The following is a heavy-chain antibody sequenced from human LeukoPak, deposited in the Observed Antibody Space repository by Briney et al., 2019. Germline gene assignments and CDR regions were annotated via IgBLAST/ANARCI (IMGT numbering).Heavy chain of an antibody. CDR1: GFSISRYS. J-gene: IGHJ4*02. D-gene: IGHD3-22*01. CDR3: AKDRVGYYYDSSGPPAPYYFDY. CDR2: ISGSGGST. V-gene: IGHV3-23*01. Sequence: GESPRLSCAASGFSISRYSMNWVRQAPGKGLEWVSAISGSGGSTYYADSVKGRFTISRDNSKNTLYLQMNSLRAEDTAVYYCAKDRVGYYYDSSGPPAPYYFDYWGQGTLVTVSA.